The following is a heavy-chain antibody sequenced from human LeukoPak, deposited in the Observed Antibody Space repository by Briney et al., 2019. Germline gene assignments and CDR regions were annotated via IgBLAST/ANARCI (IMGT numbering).Heavy chain of an antibody. CDR3: AREGADYADC. V-gene: IGHV4-34*01. Sequence: PSETLSLTCAVYGGSFSGYYWSWIRLPPGKGLEWIGEINHSGSTNYNPSLKSRVTISVDTSKNQFSLKLSSVTAADTAVYYCAREGADYADCWVQGSLVTVSS. CDR1: GGSFSGYY. D-gene: IGHD4-17*01. CDR2: INHSGST. J-gene: IGHJ4*02.